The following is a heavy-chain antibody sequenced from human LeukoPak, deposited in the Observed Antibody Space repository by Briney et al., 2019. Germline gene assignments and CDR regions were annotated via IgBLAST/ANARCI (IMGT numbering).Heavy chain of an antibody. J-gene: IGHJ6*03. CDR2: ISGSGGST. CDR1: GFTFSSYA. V-gene: IGHV3-23*01. Sequence: HSGGSLRLSCAASGFTFSSYAMSWVRQGPGKGLEWVSAISGSGGSTYYADSVKGRFTISRDNSKNTLELQMNSLRAEDTAVYYCAKIGRRYDFWTGYYEEEVDYMDVWGKGTTVTVSS. CDR3: AKIGRRYDFWTGYYEEEVDYMDV. D-gene: IGHD3-3*01.